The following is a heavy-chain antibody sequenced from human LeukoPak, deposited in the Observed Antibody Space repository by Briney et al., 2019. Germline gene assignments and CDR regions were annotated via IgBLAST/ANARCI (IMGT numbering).Heavy chain of an antibody. CDR1: GYTFTYYY. J-gene: IGHJ4*02. CDR2: INPNSGYT. CDR3: ARHRYGGDGYTSDY. V-gene: IGHV1-2*02. D-gene: IGHD5-24*01. Sequence: EASVKVSCKASGYTFTYYYMHWVRQAPGQGLEWMGWINPNSGYTNYAQKFQGRVTMTRDTSISTAYMELSSLRSEDTAVYYCARHRYGGDGYTSDYWGQGTLVTVSS.